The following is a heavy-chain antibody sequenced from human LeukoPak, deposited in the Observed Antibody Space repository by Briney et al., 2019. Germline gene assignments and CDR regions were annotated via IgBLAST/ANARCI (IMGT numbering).Heavy chain of an antibody. CDR3: ARAGYYYDSSGAWFDP. V-gene: IGHV3-33*01. D-gene: IGHD3-22*01. J-gene: IGHJ5*02. CDR1: GFTFSNYG. CDR2: IWYDGSEK. Sequence: GRSLRPSCAASGFTFSNYGMHWVRQAPGKGLEWVAVIWYDGSEKYYPDFVKGRFTISRDNSKNTLYLQMNSLRAEDTAIYYCARAGYYYDSSGAWFDPWGQGTLVTVSS.